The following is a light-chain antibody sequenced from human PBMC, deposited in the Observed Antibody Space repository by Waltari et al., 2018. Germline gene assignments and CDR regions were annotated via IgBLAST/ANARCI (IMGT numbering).Light chain of an antibody. Sequence: EIVLTQSPGTLSLSPGERATLSCRASQSVSRTLAWYQQKPGQAPRLLIYAASNRATGIPDRFSGSGSGTDFSLTISRLEPEDFAVYYCQHYVRLPATFGQGTKVAIK. CDR3: QHYVRLPAT. CDR1: QSVSRT. V-gene: IGKV3-20*01. CDR2: AAS. J-gene: IGKJ1*01.